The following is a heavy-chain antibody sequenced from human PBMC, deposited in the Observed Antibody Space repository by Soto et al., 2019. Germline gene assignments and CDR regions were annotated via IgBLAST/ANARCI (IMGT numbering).Heavy chain of an antibody. CDR2: ISGSGGST. D-gene: IGHD3-22*01. J-gene: IGHJ4*02. CDR3: AKDLSRLVITDFDY. Sequence: GGSLRLSCAASGFTFSSYAMSWVRQAPGKGLEWVSAISGSGGSTYYADSVKGRSTISRDNSKNTLYLQMNSLRAEDTAVYYCAKDLSRLVITDFDYWGQGTLVTVSS. V-gene: IGHV3-23*01. CDR1: GFTFSSYA.